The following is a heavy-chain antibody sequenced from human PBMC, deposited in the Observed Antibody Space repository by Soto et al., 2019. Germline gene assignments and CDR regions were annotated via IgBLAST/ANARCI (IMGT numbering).Heavy chain of an antibody. CDR1: GFTFSSYV. J-gene: IGHJ6*02. D-gene: IGHD2-2*01. CDR2: INNNGGSR. V-gene: IGHV3-21*01. Sequence: ELQLVQSGGGLVKPGGSLTLSCAASGFTFSSYVMNWVRQAPGKGLEWVSSINNNGGSRYYADSVRGRFTISRDNAQNSLYLFMNSLRADDTAVYYCARSSTSGDVWGQGTAVTVSS. CDR3: ARSSTSGDV.